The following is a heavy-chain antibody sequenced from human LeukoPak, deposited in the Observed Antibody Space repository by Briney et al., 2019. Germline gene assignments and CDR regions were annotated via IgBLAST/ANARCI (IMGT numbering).Heavy chain of an antibody. Sequence: SETLSLTCIVSGDSISSSNSYWGWIRQPPGKGLEWIGSIYYSGNTYYNASLKSRVSISVDTSKNLFSLKLSSVTAADTAVYYCARRRRLSSGWYYGGKISLSNWFDPWGQGTLVTVSS. CDR3: ARRRRLSSGWYYGGKISLSNWFDP. V-gene: IGHV4-39*02. J-gene: IGHJ5*02. CDR1: GDSISSSNSY. D-gene: IGHD6-19*01. CDR2: IYYSGNT.